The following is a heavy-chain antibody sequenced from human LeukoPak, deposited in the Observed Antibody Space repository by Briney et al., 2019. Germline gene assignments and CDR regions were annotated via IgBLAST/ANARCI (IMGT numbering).Heavy chain of an antibody. CDR2: IYTSGST. CDR3: ARELLTELDY. Sequence: SETLSLTCTVSGGSISSYYWTWVRQPAGKGLEWIGRIYTSGSTNYSPSLKSRVTMSVDTSKNQFSLKLSSVTAADTAVYYCARELLTELDYWGQGTLVTVSS. D-gene: IGHD7-27*01. J-gene: IGHJ4*02. CDR1: GGSISSYY. V-gene: IGHV4-4*07.